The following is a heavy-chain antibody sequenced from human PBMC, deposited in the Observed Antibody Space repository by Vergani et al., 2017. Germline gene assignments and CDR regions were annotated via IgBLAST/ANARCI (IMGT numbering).Heavy chain of an antibody. CDR3: ARRLSSLMLPYCSGGSCDREEDYYYYYYMDV. V-gene: IGHV1-8*01. D-gene: IGHD2-15*01. Sequence: QVQLVQSGAEVKKPGASVKVSCKASGYTFTSYDITWVRQATGQGLEWMGRMNPNSGNTGYGQKFQGRVTMTRNTSISTAYMELSSLRSEDTAVYYCARRLSSLMLPYCSGGSCDREEDYYYYYYMDVWGKGTTVTVSS. J-gene: IGHJ6*03. CDR2: MNPNSGNT. CDR1: GYTFTSYD.